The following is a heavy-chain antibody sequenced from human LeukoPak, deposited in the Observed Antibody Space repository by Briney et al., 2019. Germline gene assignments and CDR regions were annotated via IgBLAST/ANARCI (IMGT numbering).Heavy chain of an antibody. J-gene: IGHJ6*02. CDR1: GGTFSSYA. V-gene: IGHV1-69*13. CDR3: ARDRPLLTMVRGVIISRGYYGMDV. D-gene: IGHD3-10*01. Sequence: SVKVSCKASGGTFSSYAISWVRQAPGQGLEWMGWIIPIFGTANYAQKFQGRVTITADESTSTAYMELSSLRSEDTAVYYCARDRPLLTMVRGVIISRGYYGMDVWGQGTTVTVSS. CDR2: IIPIFGTA.